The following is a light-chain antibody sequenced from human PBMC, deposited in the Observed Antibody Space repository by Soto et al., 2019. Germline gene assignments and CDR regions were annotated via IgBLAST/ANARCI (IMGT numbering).Light chain of an antibody. CDR2: EVS. CDR3: SSYTSSSTVV. Sequence: QSVLTQPASVSGSPGQSITISCTGTSVAVGGYNYVSWYQQHPGKAPKLMIYEVSNRPSGVSNRFSGSKSGNTASLTISGLQAEDEADYYCSSYTSSSTVVFGGGTKLTVL. V-gene: IGLV2-14*01. J-gene: IGLJ2*01. CDR1: SVAVGGYNY.